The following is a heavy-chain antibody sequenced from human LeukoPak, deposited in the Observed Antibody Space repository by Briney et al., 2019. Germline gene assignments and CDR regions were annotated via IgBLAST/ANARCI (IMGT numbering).Heavy chain of an antibody. CDR1: AFTFSSAG. CDR3: AKAGYTSSWPLDN. J-gene: IGHJ4*02. D-gene: IGHD6-13*01. Sequence: GGSLRLSCAASAFTFSSAGMSWVRQAPGKGLEWVSALSGSGSTTYYADSVKGRFTISRDNSKNTLFLEMNSLRVEDTAVYYCAKAGYTSSWPLDNWGQGAQVTVSS. V-gene: IGHV3-23*01. CDR2: LSGSGSTT.